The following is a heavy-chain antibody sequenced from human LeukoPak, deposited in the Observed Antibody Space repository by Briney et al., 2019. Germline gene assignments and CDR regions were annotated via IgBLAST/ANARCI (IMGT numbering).Heavy chain of an antibody. CDR1: GASISSSSFY. V-gene: IGHV4-39*01. CDR3: ARPPLCRGGTCNDY. Sequence: SETLSLTCTVSGASISSSSFYWGWIRQPPGKGLEWIGSINYRGSTHYYPSLKSRVTTSVDPSNNQFSLKLTSMTAADTAVYYCARPPLCRGGTCNDYWGQGTLVTVSS. CDR2: INYRGST. D-gene: IGHD2-15*01. J-gene: IGHJ4*02.